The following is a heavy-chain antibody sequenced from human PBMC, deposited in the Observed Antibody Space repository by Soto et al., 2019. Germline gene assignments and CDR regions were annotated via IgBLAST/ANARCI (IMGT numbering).Heavy chain of an antibody. V-gene: IGHV1-69*01. CDR2: IIHIFGTA. J-gene: IGHJ4*02. D-gene: IGHD6-19*01. Sequence: QVQLVQSGAEVKKPGSSVKVSCKASGGTFRSYAISWVRQAPGQGLEWMGGIIHIFGTANYAQKFKGRATITAYESTITAYMELSSLRSEDTAVYYCARDLEHKFQIAVAVTVSDYWGQGSLVTVSS. CDR1: GGTFRSYA. CDR3: ARDLEHKFQIAVAVTVSDY.